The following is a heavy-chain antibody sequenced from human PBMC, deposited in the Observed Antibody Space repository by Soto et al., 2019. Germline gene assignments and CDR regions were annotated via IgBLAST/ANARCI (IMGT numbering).Heavy chain of an antibody. CDR1: GYSFTNYW. J-gene: IGHJ4*02. CDR2: IYPGDSDT. Sequence: GESLKISCETSGYSFTNYWVGWVRQMPGKGLEWMGFIYPGDSDTRYSPSFQGQVTISADKSITTAYLQWSSLKASDTATYYCARHNREETGSIIVARRLDYWGQGTLVTVSS. V-gene: IGHV5-51*01. D-gene: IGHD6-6*01. CDR3: ARHNREETGSIIVARRLDY.